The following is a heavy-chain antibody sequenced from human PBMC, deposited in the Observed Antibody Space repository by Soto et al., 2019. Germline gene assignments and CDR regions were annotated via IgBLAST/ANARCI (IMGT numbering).Heavy chain of an antibody. V-gene: IGHV2-5*02. Sequence: QITLKESGPTLVKPTQTLTLTCTVSGVSLSSDGVGVAWIRQPPGKALEWLPLIYWDDDKRYSPSLKTRLTISKDTSKNQVVLTMTNMDPVHTATYYCAHAYGGTSWPNDAFDVWGQGTVVTVSS. J-gene: IGHJ3*01. CDR3: AHAYGGTSWPNDAFDV. D-gene: IGHD2-2*01. CDR1: GVSLSSDGVG. CDR2: IYWDDDK.